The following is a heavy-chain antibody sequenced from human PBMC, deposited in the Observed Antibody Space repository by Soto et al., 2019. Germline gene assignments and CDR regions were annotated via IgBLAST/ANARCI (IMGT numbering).Heavy chain of an antibody. V-gene: IGHV3-30*18. J-gene: IGHJ6*02. CDR1: GFTFSSYG. CDR3: AKDLLGPGRAYGMDV. Sequence: QVQLVESGGGVVQPGRSVRLSCAASGFTFSSYGMHWVRQAPGKGLEWVAFISYDGSNKYYADSVKGRFTIYRDNSKNTLHLQMNSLRAEDTAVYYCAKDLLGPGRAYGMDVWGQGTTVTVSS. D-gene: IGHD7-27*01. CDR2: ISYDGSNK.